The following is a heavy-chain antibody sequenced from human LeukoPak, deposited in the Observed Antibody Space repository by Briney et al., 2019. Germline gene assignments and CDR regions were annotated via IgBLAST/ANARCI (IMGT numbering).Heavy chain of an antibody. D-gene: IGHD5-12*01. J-gene: IGHJ4*02. V-gene: IGHV4-59*01. Sequence: PSETLSLTCTVSGGSISNYYWSWIRQPPGKGLEWIGYIYYSGSTNYNPSLKSRVTISVDTSKNHFSLRLSSVTAADTAVYYCARGRDIIASIIDYWGQGTLVTVSS. CDR2: IYYSGST. CDR3: ARGRDIIASIIDY. CDR1: GGSISNYY.